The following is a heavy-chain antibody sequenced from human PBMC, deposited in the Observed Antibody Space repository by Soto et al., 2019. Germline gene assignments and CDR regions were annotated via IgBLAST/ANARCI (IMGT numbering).Heavy chain of an antibody. V-gene: IGHV3-74*01. CDR2: INSDGSST. CDR1: GFTFSSYW. Sequence: GGSLRLSCAASGFTFSSYWMHWVRQAPGKGLVWVSRINSDGSSTSHADSVKGRFTISRDNAKNTLYLQMNSLRAEDTAVYYCAGPYSYGPFDYWGQGTLVTVSS. J-gene: IGHJ4*02. CDR3: AGPYSYGPFDY. D-gene: IGHD5-18*01.